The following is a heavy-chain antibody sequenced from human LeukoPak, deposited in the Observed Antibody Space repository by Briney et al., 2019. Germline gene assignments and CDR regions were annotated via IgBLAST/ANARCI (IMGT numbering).Heavy chain of an antibody. Sequence: GGSLRLSCAAFGFTVSSNYMSWVRQAPGKGLEWVSFIYSGGSTYYADSVKGRFTISRDNSNNTLYLQMNSLRAEDTAVYYCARDRGGYYFDYWGQGTLVTVSS. CDR2: IYSGGST. D-gene: IGHD3-3*01. CDR1: GFTVSSNY. J-gene: IGHJ4*02. CDR3: ARDRGGYYFDY. V-gene: IGHV3-66*01.